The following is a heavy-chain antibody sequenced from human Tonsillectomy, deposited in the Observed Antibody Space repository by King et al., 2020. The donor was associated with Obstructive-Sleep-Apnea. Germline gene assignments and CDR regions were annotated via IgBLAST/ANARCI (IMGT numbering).Heavy chain of an antibody. D-gene: IGHD5-12*01. CDR3: ARDRRGYDHYDH. J-gene: IGHJ4*02. CDR2: ISYEGSNE. CDR1: GFTFSDYD. V-gene: IGHV3-30-3*01. Sequence: VQLVQSGGGVVQPERSLRLSCAASGFTFSDYDMHWVRQAPGKGLEGGAVISYEGSNEGYADSVKGRFTISRDNSKNTLSLQMNSLGAEDTAVYYCARDRRGYDHYDHWGQGTLVTVSS.